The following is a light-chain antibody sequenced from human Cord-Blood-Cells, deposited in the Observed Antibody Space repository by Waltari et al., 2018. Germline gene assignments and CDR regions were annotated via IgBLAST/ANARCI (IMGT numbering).Light chain of an antibody. J-gene: IGKJ4*01. V-gene: IGKV1-39*01. CDR3: QQSYSTPQT. Sequence: DIQMTQSPSSLSASVGARVTITSRASQSISSYLNWYQQKPGKAPKLLIYAASSLQSGVPSRFSGSGSGTDVTLTISSLQPEDFATYYCQQSYSTPQTFGGGTKVEIK. CDR2: AAS. CDR1: QSISSY.